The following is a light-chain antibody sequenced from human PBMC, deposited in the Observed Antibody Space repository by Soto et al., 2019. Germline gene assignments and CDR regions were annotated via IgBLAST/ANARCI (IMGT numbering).Light chain of an antibody. V-gene: IGKV1D-12*01. J-gene: IGKJ2*01. Sequence: DIQMTQSPSSVSASVGDRVTITCRASQAIGGWLAWYQQKPGKVPKLLIYAASSLQSGVPSRFSGRGSGTDFTLTISSLQPEDFATYYCHQTNSFPYTFGQGTKLEIK. CDR3: HQTNSFPYT. CDR1: QAIGGW. CDR2: AAS.